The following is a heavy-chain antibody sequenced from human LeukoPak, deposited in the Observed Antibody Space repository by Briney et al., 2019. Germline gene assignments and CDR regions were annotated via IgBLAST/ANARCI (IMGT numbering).Heavy chain of an antibody. CDR1: GFTFSSYR. J-gene: IGHJ4*02. Sequence: GGSLRLSCAASGFTFSSYRMHWVRQAPGKGLEWVAVISYDGSNKYYADSVKGRFTISRDNSKNTLYLQMNSLRAEDTAVYYCAKDHSGWYVAPPGYWGQGTLVTVSS. D-gene: IGHD6-19*01. CDR2: ISYDGSNK. V-gene: IGHV3-30*18. CDR3: AKDHSGWYVAPPGY.